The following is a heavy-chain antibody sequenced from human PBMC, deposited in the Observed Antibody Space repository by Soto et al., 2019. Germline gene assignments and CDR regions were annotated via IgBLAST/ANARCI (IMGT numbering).Heavy chain of an antibody. CDR1: GGSFSKYG. D-gene: IGHD1-26*01. CDR2: IIPMFGIG. J-gene: IGHJ6*04. Sequence: QVQLVQSGAEVKMPGSSVRVSCKASGGSFSKYGISWVRQAPGQGLEWMGGIIPMFGIGNYAEKFLGRVTITANESTSTSHMELRSLKSENTAVYFCARGYRENSFYAMEVWGEGTKVTVSS. CDR3: ARGYRENSFYAMEV. V-gene: IGHV1-69*01.